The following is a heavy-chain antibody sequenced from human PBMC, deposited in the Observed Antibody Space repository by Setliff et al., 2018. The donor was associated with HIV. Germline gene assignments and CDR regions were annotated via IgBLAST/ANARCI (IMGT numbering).Heavy chain of an antibody. Sequence: PSETLSLTCAASGYSINSGFSRAWIRQPPGQGPQWIGSIYQSGSIYYNPSLQSRVTISVDSSKNQFSLNLFSVTAADTAVYYCAKGAGFYGDYTFDHWGQGRQVTVSS. J-gene: IGHJ4*02. CDR2: IYQSGSI. CDR1: GYSINSGFS. V-gene: IGHV4-38-2*01. D-gene: IGHD4-17*01. CDR3: AKGAGFYGDYTFDH.